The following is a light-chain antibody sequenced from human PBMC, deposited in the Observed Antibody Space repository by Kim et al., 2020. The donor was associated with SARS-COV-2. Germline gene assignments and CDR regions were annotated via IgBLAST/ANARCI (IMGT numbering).Light chain of an antibody. V-gene: IGLV7-46*01. CDR2: DTT. CDR3: LLSYSGARV. J-gene: IGLJ2*01. CDR1: TGAVTSGHY. Sequence: PGGTVTLTCGSSTGAVTSGHYPYWFQQKPGQAPRTLISDTTNKHSWTPARFSGSLLGGKAALTLSGAQPEDEAEYYCLLSYSGARVFGGGTLLTVL.